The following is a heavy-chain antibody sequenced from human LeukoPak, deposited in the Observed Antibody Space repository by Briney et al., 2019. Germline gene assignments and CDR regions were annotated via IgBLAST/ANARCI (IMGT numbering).Heavy chain of an antibody. J-gene: IGHJ6*02. CDR1: GFTFSSYA. D-gene: IGHD3-10*01. CDR2: ISGSGGST. Sequence: GGSLRLSCAASGFTFSSYAMSWVRQAPGKGLEWVSAISGSGGSTYYADSVKGRFPLSRDNSKNTLYLQMNSLRAEDTAVYYCAKAAHGVLWFGELSTYYYGMDVWGQGTTVTVSS. CDR3: AKAAHGVLWFGELSTYYYGMDV. V-gene: IGHV3-23*01.